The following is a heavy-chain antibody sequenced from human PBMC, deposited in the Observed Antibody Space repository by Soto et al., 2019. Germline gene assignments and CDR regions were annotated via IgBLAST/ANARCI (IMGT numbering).Heavy chain of an antibody. D-gene: IGHD6-19*01. J-gene: IGHJ4*02. Sequence: QAQLVESGGGVVQTGRSLRLACAASGFTFSSHGMHWVRQAPGKGLEWVAVIWSDGSNKYYADSVKGRLTISRENSKKREYLRISTLRAEETADYYCATEYSSTGYGLVYWGQGALVTVSS. V-gene: IGHV3-33*01. CDR2: IWSDGSNK. CDR3: ATEYSSTGYGLVY. CDR1: GFTFSSHG.